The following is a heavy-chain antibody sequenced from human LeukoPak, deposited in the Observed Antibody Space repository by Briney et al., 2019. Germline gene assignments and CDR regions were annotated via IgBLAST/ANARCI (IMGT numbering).Heavy chain of an antibody. CDR1: GFIFSDYD. V-gene: IGHV3-13*01. CDR2: IGTGVDT. CDR3: ARDRRADYGRNNDAFDL. Sequence: HPGGSLRLSCVASGFIFSDYDMHWVRQAPVKGLEWVSHIGTGVDTHFSDSVKGRFAISRDNARNSLYLQINCLRAEDTAIYYCARDRRADYGRNNDAFDLWGHGTVVTVSS. J-gene: IGHJ3*01. D-gene: IGHD4-17*01.